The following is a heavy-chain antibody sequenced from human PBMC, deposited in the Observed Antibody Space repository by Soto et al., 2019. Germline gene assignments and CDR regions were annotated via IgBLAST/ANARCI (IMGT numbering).Heavy chain of an antibody. CDR1: GYTFTSYG. CDR2: ISAYSGNT. Sequence: ASVKVSCKASGYTFTSYGISWVRQAPGQGLEWMGWISAYSGNTNYAQKLQGRVTMTTDTSTSTAYMELRSLRSDDTAVYYCARDLKTYYDFWSGYRTRTTYGMDVWGQGTTVTVSS. V-gene: IGHV1-18*04. CDR3: ARDLKTYYDFWSGYRTRTTYGMDV. J-gene: IGHJ6*02. D-gene: IGHD3-3*01.